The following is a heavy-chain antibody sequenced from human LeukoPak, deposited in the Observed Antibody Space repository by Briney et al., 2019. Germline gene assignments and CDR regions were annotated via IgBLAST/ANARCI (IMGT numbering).Heavy chain of an antibody. CDR1: GFTFSSYA. CDR2: ISYDGSNK. Sequence: GGSLRLSCAASGFTFSSYAMHWVRQAPGKGLEWVAVISYDGSNKYYADSVKGRFTISRDNSKNTLYLQMNSLRAEDTAVYYCAKDLGVSVVPAARRFDPWGQGTLVTVSS. CDR3: AKDLGVSVVPAARRFDP. D-gene: IGHD2-2*01. J-gene: IGHJ5*02. V-gene: IGHV3-30-3*01.